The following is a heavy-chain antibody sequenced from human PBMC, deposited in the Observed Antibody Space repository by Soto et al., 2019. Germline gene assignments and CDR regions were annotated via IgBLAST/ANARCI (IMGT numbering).Heavy chain of an antibody. Sequence: PSETLSLTCTVSGDSISNSYWNWLRQPPGKGLEWIGYIYNSGSTNYNPSLKSRVTISVDTSKNQFSLKLNSVTAADTAVYYCAREGSGSYFNWFDPWGQGTLVTVS. CDR1: GDSISNSY. CDR2: IYNSGST. CDR3: AREGSGSYFNWFDP. J-gene: IGHJ5*02. V-gene: IGHV4-59*01. D-gene: IGHD3-10*01.